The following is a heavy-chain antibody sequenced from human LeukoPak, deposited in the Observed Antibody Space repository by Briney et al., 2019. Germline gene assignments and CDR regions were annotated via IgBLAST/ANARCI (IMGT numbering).Heavy chain of an antibody. CDR2: ISWNSGSI. J-gene: IGHJ6*02. V-gene: IGHV3-9*01. CDR1: GFTFDDYA. CDR3: AKDIRVYYYYGMDV. Sequence: GGSLRLSCAASGFTFDDYATHRVRQAPGKGLEWVSGISWNSGSIGYADSVKGRFTISRDNAKNSLYLQMNSLRAEDTALYYCAKDIRVYYYYGMDVWGQGTTVTVSS.